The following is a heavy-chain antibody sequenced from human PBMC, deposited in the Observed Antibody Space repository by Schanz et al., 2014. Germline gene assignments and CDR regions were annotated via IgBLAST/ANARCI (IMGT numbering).Heavy chain of an antibody. CDR3: ARAKRFGDMDV. CDR1: GGTFSSYG. D-gene: IGHD3-10*01. J-gene: IGHJ6*02. Sequence: VQLEQSGAEVKKPGSSVKVSCKASGGTFSSYGIKWVRQAPGQGLEWMGWISAYNGHTDYAQKLQGRVTLTTDTSTSTAYMELRNLRSDDTAVYYCARAKRFGDMDVWGQGTTVTVSS. CDR2: ISAYNGHT. V-gene: IGHV1-18*01.